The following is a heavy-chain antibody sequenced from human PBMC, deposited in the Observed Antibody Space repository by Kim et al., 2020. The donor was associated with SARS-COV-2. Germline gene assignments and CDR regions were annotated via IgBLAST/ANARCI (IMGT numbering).Heavy chain of an antibody. CDR1: GYTLTELS. J-gene: IGHJ5*02. V-gene: IGHV1-24*01. Sequence: ASVKVSCKVSGYTLTELSMHWVRQAPGKGLEWMGGFDPEDGETIYAQKFQGRVTMTEDTSTDTAYMELSSLRSEDTAVYYCANIVGVVAAGNWFDPWGQGTLVTVSS. CDR2: FDPEDGET. D-gene: IGHD2-15*01. CDR3: ANIVGVVAAGNWFDP.